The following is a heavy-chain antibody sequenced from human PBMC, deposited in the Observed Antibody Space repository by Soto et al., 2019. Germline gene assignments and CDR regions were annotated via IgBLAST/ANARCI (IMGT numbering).Heavy chain of an antibody. CDR2: ISVSGRST. CDR1: GFTFSSYA. CDR3: ASNTRYDPPDY. J-gene: IGHJ4*02. V-gene: IGHV3-23*01. Sequence: EVQLLESGGGLVQPGGSLRLSCAASGFTFSSYAMSWVRQAPGMGLAWVSGISVSGRSTYYADSVKGRFTISRDNSKNTLYLQMNSLRAEDTAVYYCASNTRYDPPDYWGQGTLVTVSS. D-gene: IGHD3-16*01.